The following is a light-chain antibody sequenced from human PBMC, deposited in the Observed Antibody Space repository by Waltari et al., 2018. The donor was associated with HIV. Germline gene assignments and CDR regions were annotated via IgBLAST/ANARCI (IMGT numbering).Light chain of an antibody. Sequence: QSVLTQPPSVSGAPGQRVTISCTGSSSNIGAGYDVHWYQQRPGPAPQLLIYGIFTRPSGVPDRFSGAASGTSASLAITGLQAEDEADYYCQSYDSSLSGYVFGTGTKVTVL. CDR3: QSYDSSLSGYV. J-gene: IGLJ1*01. V-gene: IGLV1-40*01. CDR2: GIF. CDR1: SSNIGAGYD.